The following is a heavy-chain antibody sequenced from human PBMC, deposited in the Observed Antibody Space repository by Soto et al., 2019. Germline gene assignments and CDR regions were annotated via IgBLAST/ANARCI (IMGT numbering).Heavy chain of an antibody. CDR1: GFTVSNTW. CDR3: AKDLIGAYQLPPFHYYGMDV. D-gene: IGHD2-2*01. Sequence: GGSLRLSCAASGFTVSNTWMSWVRQAPGKGLEWVGRIKSKTDGGTTDYAAPVKGRFTISRDDSKNTLYLQMNSLRAEDTAVYYCAKDLIGAYQLPPFHYYGMDVWGQGTTVTVSS. J-gene: IGHJ6*02. V-gene: IGHV3-15*01. CDR2: IKSKTDGGTT.